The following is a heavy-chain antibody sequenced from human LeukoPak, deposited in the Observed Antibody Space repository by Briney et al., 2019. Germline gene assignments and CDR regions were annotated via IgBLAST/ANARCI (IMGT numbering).Heavy chain of an antibody. Sequence: ASVKVSFKASGYTFTSYYMHWVRQAPGQGLEWMGIINPSGGSTSYAQKFQGRVTMTRDMSTSTVYMELSSLRSEDTAVYYCAGHSSSSEPYYYYYYMDVWGKGTTVTVSS. CDR2: INPSGGST. CDR3: AGHSSSSEPYYYYYYMDV. J-gene: IGHJ6*03. D-gene: IGHD6-6*01. V-gene: IGHV1-46*01. CDR1: GYTFTSYY.